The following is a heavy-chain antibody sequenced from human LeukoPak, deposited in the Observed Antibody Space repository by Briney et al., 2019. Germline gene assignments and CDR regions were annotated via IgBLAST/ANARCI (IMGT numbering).Heavy chain of an antibody. Sequence: GGSLRLSCAASGFTFSNAWMSWVRQAPGKGLEWVGRIKSKTDGGTTDYAAPVKGGFTISRDDSKNTLYLQMNSLKTEDTAVYCCTTGYCSGGSCYKWGQGTLVTVSS. D-gene: IGHD2-15*01. CDR3: TTGYCSGGSCYK. J-gene: IGHJ4*02. CDR1: GFTFSNAW. CDR2: IKSKTDGGTT. V-gene: IGHV3-15*01.